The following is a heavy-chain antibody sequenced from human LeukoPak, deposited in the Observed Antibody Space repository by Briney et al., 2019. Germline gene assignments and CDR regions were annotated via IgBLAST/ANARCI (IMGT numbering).Heavy chain of an antibody. CDR2: IIPSGHTT. CDR1: GFTFSSHG. J-gene: IGHJ4*02. V-gene: IGHV3-23*01. Sequence: GGSLRLSCAVSGFTFSSHGMNWVRQAPGKGLEWVSGIIPSGHTTYYADSVRGRFTISRDNSRNTVYLQMNSLRAEDTAVYYCAKDDRWLQFCCWGQGTLVTVSA. D-gene: IGHD5-24*01. CDR3: AKDDRWLQFCC.